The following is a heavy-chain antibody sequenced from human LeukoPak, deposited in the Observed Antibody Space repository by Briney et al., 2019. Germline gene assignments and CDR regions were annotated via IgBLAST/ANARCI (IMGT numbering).Heavy chain of an antibody. CDR3: HLLGSPAGDFDY. CDR1: GYTFTSYY. V-gene: IGHV1-46*01. CDR2: INPSGGST. J-gene: IGHJ4*02. D-gene: IGHD3-16*01. Sequence: ASVKVSCKASGYTFTSYYMHWVRQAPGQGLEWMGIINPSGGSTSYAQKFQGRVTMTRDTSTSTVYMELSSLRSEDTAVYYCHLLGSPAGDFDYWGQGTLVTVSS.